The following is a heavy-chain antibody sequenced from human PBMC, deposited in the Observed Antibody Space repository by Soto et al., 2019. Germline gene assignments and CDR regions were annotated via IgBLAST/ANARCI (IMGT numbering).Heavy chain of an antibody. Sequence: KASETLSLTCTVSGGSISSGGYYWSWIRQHPGKGLEWIGYIYYSGSTYYNPSLKSRVTISVDTSKNQFSLKLSSVTAADTAVYYCARAERTYYDFWSGNPGYFQHWGQGTLVTVSS. D-gene: IGHD3-3*01. CDR3: ARAERTYYDFWSGNPGYFQH. CDR2: IYYSGST. J-gene: IGHJ1*01. CDR1: GGSISSGGYY. V-gene: IGHV4-31*03.